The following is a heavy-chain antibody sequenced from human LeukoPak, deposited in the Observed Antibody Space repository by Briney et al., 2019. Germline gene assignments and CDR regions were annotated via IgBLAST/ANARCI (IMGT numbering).Heavy chain of an antibody. J-gene: IGHJ6*03. CDR3: AGRSYGSGSSTYYYYYYMDV. D-gene: IGHD3-10*01. CDR1: GYTFTSYA. CDR2: INTNTGNP. V-gene: IGHV7-4-1*02. Sequence: ASVKVSCKASGYTFTSYAMNWVRQAPGQGLEWMGWINTNTGNPTYAQGFTGRFVFPLDTSVSTAYLQISSLKAEDTAVYYCAGRSYGSGSSTYYYYYYMDVWGKGTTVTVSS.